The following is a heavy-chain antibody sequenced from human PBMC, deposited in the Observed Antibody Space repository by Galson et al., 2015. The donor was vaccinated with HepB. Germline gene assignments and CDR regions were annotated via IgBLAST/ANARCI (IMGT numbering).Heavy chain of an antibody. V-gene: IGHV4-34*01. CDR3: ARWPWTYCSSTSCYSYYGMDV. J-gene: IGHJ6*02. CDR2: INHSGST. Sequence: IRQPPGKGLEWIGEINHSGSTNYNPPLKSRVTISVDTSKKQFSLELSSVTAADTAVYYCARWPWTYCSSTSCYSYYGMDVWGQGTAVTVSS. D-gene: IGHD2-2*01.